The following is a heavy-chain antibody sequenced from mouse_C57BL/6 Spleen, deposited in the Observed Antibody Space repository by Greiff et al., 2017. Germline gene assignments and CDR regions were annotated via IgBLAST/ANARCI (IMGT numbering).Heavy chain of an antibody. CDR3: TRDHSGYDAMDY. Sequence: EVKLMESGEGLVKPGGSLKLSCAASGFTFSSYAMSWVRQTPEKRLEWVAYISSGGDYIYYADPVKGRFTISRDNARNTLYLQMSSLKSEDTAMYYCTRDHSGYDAMDYWGQGTSVTVSS. CDR2: ISSGGDYI. J-gene: IGHJ4*01. CDR1: GFTFSSYA. D-gene: IGHD1-3*01. V-gene: IGHV5-9-1*02.